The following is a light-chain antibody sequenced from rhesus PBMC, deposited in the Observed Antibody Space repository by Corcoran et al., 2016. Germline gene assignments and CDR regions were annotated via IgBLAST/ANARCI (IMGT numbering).Light chain of an antibody. CDR1: QGIDKQ. Sequence: DIQMTQSPSSLSASVGDRVTVTCRASQGIDKQLTWYQQKPGKAPTLLIYEASTVRTGVSLRFSGSGSGTNFTLTISSLQPEDVATYYCLQDYTTPYSFGQGTKVEIK. CDR3: LQDYTTPYS. CDR2: EAS. V-gene: IGKV1-94*01. J-gene: IGKJ2*01.